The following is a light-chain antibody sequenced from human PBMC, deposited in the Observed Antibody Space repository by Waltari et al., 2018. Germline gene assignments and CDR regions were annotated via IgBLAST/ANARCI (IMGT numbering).Light chain of an antibody. CDR2: SAS. CDR3: QQSYITPYT. J-gene: IGKJ2*01. CDR1: QSITGH. V-gene: IGKV1-39*01. Sequence: TCRTSQSITGHLDWFQQQPGKAPKLLIHSASALQSGVPSRFRGRGSGTHFTLTISSLQPEDFATYFCQQSYITPYTFGQGTKLEIK.